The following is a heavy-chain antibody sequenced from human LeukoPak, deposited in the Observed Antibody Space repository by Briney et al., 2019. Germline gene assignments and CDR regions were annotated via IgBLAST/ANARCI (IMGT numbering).Heavy chain of an antibody. CDR2: ISYDGSNK. Sequence: GGSLRLSCAASGFTFSSYDMHWVRQAPGKGLEWVAVISYDGSNKYYADSVKGRFTISRDNSKNTLYLQMNSLRAEDTAVYYCASTDVVVPAALHYWGQGTLVTVSS. D-gene: IGHD2-2*01. V-gene: IGHV3-30*03. J-gene: IGHJ4*02. CDR1: GFTFSSYD. CDR3: ASTDVVVPAALHY.